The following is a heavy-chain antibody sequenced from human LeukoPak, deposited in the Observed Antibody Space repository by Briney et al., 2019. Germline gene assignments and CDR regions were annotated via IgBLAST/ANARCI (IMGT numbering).Heavy chain of an antibody. CDR1: GGSISSYY. CDR3: ARARRRGYSSGYDY. V-gene: IGHV4-59*01. J-gene: IGHJ4*02. D-gene: IGHD6-19*01. Sequence: PSETLSLTCTVSGGSISSYYRSWIRQPPGKGLEWIGYIYYSGSTNCNPSLKSRVTISVDTSKNQFSLKLSSVTAADTAVYYCARARRRGYSSGYDYWGQGTLVTVSS. CDR2: IYYSGST.